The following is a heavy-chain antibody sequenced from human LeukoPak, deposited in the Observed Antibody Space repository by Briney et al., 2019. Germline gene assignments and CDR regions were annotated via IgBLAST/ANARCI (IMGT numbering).Heavy chain of an antibody. J-gene: IGHJ4*02. D-gene: IGHD3-16*01. CDR3: ASSLWGYFDY. V-gene: IGHV4-30-2*01. Sequence: SQTLSLTCAVSGGSISSGGYSWSWIRQPPGKGLGWIGYIYHSGSTYYNPSLKSRVTISVDRSKNQFSLKLSSVTAADTAVYYCASSLWGYFDYWGQGTLVTVSS. CDR1: GGSISSGGYS. CDR2: IYHSGST.